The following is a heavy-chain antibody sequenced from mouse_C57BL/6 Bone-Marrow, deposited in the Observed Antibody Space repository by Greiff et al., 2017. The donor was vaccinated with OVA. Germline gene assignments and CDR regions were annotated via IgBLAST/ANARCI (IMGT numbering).Heavy chain of an antibody. CDR3: ASDLYDGSSPLFAY. CDR2: IDPSDSYT. J-gene: IGHJ3*01. Sequence: QVQLQQPGAELVMPGASVKLSCKASGYTFTSYWMHWVKQRPGQGLEWIGEIDPSDSYTNYNQKFKGKSTLTVDKSSSTAYMQLSSLTSEDSAVYYCASDLYDGSSPLFAYWGQGTLVTVSA. D-gene: IGHD1-1*01. CDR1: GYTFTSYW. V-gene: IGHV1-69*01.